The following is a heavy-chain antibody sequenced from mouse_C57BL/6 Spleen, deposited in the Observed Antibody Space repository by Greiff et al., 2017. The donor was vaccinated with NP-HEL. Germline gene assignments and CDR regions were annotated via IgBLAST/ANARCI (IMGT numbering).Heavy chain of an antibody. J-gene: IGHJ3*01. CDR1: GFTFSDYG. CDR2: ISSGGSTI. Sequence: EVKLVESGGGLVKPGGSLKLSCAASGFTFSDYGMHWVRQAPEKGLEWVAYISSGGSTIYYADTVKGRFTISRDNAKNTLFLQMTSLRSEDTAMYYCASLDSSGTWGFAYWGQGTLVTVSA. CDR3: ASLDSSGTWGFAY. V-gene: IGHV5-17*01. D-gene: IGHD3-2*02.